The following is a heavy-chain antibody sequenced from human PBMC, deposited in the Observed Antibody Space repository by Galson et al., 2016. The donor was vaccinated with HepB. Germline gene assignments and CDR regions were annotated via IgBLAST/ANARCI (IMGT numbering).Heavy chain of an antibody. CDR2: ISFEGTEK. CDR1: RFTFSDNA. CDR3: ARDRGDDVWGSSRLVTAYYYGVDV. D-gene: IGHD3-16*02. J-gene: IGHJ6*02. Sequence: SLRLSCADSRFTFSDNAMHWVRQAPGKGLEWVALISFEGTEKYYADSVRGRFTISRDNSKNTLYLQMNSLRADDTAVYYCARDRGDDVWGSSRLVTAYYYGVDVWGQGTTVTVSS. V-gene: IGHV3-30*04.